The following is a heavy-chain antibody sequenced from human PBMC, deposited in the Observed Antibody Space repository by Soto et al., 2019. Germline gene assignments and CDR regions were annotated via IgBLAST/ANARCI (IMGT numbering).Heavy chain of an antibody. Sequence: GASVKVSCKASGYSFTNYGVTWVRQAPGQGLEWMGWISAFNGNTHYARNLQGRVTMTTDASTSTAYMELRSLRSDDTAVYYCARDRGVAPPVAGNTHYYYYMDVWGKGTTVTVSS. CDR1: GYSFTNYG. J-gene: IGHJ6*03. CDR2: ISAFNGNT. V-gene: IGHV1-18*01. CDR3: ARDRGVAPPVAGNTHYYYYMDV. D-gene: IGHD6-19*01.